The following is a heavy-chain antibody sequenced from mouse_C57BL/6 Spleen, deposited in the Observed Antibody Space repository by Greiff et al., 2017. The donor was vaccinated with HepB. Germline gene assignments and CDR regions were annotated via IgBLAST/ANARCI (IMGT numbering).Heavy chain of an antibody. CDR3: ARAGVYYDYDGHYFDY. CDR1: GYTFTSYG. V-gene: IGHV1-81*01. Sequence: QVQLKQSGAELARPGASVKLSCKASGYTFTSYGISWVKQRTGQGLEWIGEIYPRSGNTYYNEKFKGKATLTADKSSSTAYMELRSLTSEDSAVYFCARAGVYYDYDGHYFDYWGQGTTLTVSS. D-gene: IGHD2-4*01. CDR2: IYPRSGNT. J-gene: IGHJ2*01.